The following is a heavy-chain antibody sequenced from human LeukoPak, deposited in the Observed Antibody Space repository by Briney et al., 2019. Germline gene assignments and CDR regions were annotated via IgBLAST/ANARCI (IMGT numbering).Heavy chain of an antibody. CDR1: GGTFSSYA. V-gene: IGHV1-69*05. J-gene: IGHJ4*02. Sequence: SVKVSCKASGGTFSSYAISWVRQAPGQGLEWMGGIIPIFGTANYAQKFQGRVTITTDESTSTAYMELSSLRSEDTAVYYCARHPVGPGVFGVVTQLDYWGQGTLVTVSS. CDR2: IIPIFGTA. CDR3: ARHPVGPGVFGVVTQLDY. D-gene: IGHD3-3*01.